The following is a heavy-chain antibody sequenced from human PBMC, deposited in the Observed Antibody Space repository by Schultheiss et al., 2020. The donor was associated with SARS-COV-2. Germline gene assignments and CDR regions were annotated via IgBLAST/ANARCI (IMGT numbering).Heavy chain of an antibody. Sequence: SETLSLTCTVSGGSISSYYWSWIRQPPGKGLEWIGYIYYSGSTNYNPSLKSRVTISLDTSKNQFSLKMSSMTAADTAVYYCARVGYYDFWSGYYDPYYYYMDVWGKGTTVTVSS. D-gene: IGHD3-3*01. V-gene: IGHV4-59*01. J-gene: IGHJ6*03. CDR3: ARVGYYDFWSGYYDPYYYYMDV. CDR1: GGSISSYY. CDR2: IYYSGST.